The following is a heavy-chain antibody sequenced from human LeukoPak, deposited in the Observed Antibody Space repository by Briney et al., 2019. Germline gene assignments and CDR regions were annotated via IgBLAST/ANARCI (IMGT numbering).Heavy chain of an antibody. CDR2: LIPILGRA. CDR1: GGTFSSYA. D-gene: IGHD3-22*01. CDR3: ARDLGVYYYDSSGYSPPT. V-gene: IGHV1-69*04. Sequence: ACVKVSFKASGGTFSSYAIRWGGQAPGQGVGWRGRLIPILGRANYAQKFQGRVTITADKSTSTAYMELSSPRSEDTAVYYCARDLGVYYYDSSGYSPPTWGQGTLVTVSS. J-gene: IGHJ5*02.